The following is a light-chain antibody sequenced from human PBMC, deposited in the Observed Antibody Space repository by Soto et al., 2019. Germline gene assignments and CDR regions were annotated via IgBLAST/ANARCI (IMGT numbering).Light chain of an antibody. CDR1: QSVSSN. CDR3: QQYDNWPPRYT. CDR2: GAS. V-gene: IGKV3-15*01. J-gene: IGKJ2*01. Sequence: EIGVTQSPATLSVSPGERATLSCRASQSVSSNLAWYQQKPGQAPRLLIYGASTRATGIPARFSGSGSGTEFTLTISSLQSEDFAVYYCQQYDNWPPRYTFGQGTKLEIK.